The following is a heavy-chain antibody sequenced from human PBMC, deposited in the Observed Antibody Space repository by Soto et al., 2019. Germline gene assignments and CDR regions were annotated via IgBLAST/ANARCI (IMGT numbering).Heavy chain of an antibody. CDR3: ARDRRWELLSDAFDI. CDR1: GGTFSSYA. V-gene: IGHV1-69*12. D-gene: IGHD1-26*01. CDR2: IIPIFGTA. J-gene: IGHJ3*02. Sequence: QVQLVQSGAEVKKPGASVKVSCKASGGTFSSYAISWVGQAPGQGLEWMGGIIPIFGTANYAQKFQVRGTITADASTSTAYMELSSLSSEDTAVYYCARDRRWELLSDAFDIWGQGTMVTVSS.